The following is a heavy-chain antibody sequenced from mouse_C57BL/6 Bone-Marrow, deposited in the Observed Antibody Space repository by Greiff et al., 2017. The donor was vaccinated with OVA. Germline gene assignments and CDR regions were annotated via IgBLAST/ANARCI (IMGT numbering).Heavy chain of an antibody. V-gene: IGHV1-55*01. CDR2: IYPGSGST. CDR1: GYTFTSYW. J-gene: IGHJ2*01. Sequence: VKLMESGAELVKPGASVKMSCKASGYTFTSYWITWVKQRPGQGLEWIGDIYPGSGSTNYNEKFKSKATLTVDTSSSTDYMQLSSLTSEDSAVYYCARNYDYGSSYYWGQGTTLTVSS. CDR3: ARNYDYGSSYY. D-gene: IGHD1-1*01.